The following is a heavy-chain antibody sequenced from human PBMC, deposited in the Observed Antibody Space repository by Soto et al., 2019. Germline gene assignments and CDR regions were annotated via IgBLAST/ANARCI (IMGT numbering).Heavy chain of an antibody. D-gene: IGHD2-2*01. CDR1: GFTFSGYY. Sequence: QVQLVESGGALVKPGGSLRLSCAASGFTFSGYYMSWIRQAPGKGLEWVSYISSSGSTIYYADSVKGRFTISRDNAKNSLYLQMNSLRAKHTPVYYCAKPTAGTQRSSNSCDYYYYMDVWRKETTVTVAS. CDR2: ISSSGSTI. J-gene: IGHJ6*03. V-gene: IGHV3-11*01. CDR3: AKPTAGTQRSSNSCDYYYYMDV.